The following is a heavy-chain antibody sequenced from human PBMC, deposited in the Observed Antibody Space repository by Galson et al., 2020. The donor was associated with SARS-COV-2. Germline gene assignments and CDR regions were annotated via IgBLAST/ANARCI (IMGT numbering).Heavy chain of an antibody. CDR1: GFTFSSYG. CDR2: IRHDGTKK. Sequence: GGSLRLSCVASGFTFSSYGMHWVRQAPGKGLEWAAIIRHDGTKKFYADSLKGRFTVSRDNSKNTVYLQMNSLRAEDTAVYYCARDYYYDSSGYGFYFDYWGQGTLVTVSS. CDR3: ARDYYYDSSGYGFYFDY. J-gene: IGHJ4*02. V-gene: IGHV3-30*02. D-gene: IGHD3-22*01.